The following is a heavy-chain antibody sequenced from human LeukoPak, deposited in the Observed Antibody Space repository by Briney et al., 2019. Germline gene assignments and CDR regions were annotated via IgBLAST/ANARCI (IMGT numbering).Heavy chain of an antibody. Sequence: PGGSLRLSCAASGFTFSSYAMSWVRQAPGKGLEWASAISGSGGSTYYADSVKGRFTISRDNSKNTLYLQMNSLRAEDTAVYYCAKVPFIAVAGPSFDYWGQGTLVTVSS. D-gene: IGHD6-19*01. CDR1: GFTFSSYA. J-gene: IGHJ4*02. CDR2: ISGSGGST. CDR3: AKVPFIAVAGPSFDY. V-gene: IGHV3-23*01.